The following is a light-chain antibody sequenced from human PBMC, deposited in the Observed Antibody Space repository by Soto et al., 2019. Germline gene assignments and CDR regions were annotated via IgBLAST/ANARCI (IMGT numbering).Light chain of an antibody. Sequence: QSALTQPPSASGSPGQSVTIPCTGTYSDIGAYNYVSWYQQHPGKAPKLMIYEVSNRPSGVSNRFSGSKSGNTASLTISGLQAEDEADYYCSSYTSSSTVVFGGGTQLTVL. CDR1: YSDIGAYNY. J-gene: IGLJ2*01. CDR2: EVS. V-gene: IGLV2-14*01. CDR3: SSYTSSSTVV.